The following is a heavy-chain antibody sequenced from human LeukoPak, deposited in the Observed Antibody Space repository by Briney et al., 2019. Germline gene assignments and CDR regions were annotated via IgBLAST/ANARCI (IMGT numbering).Heavy chain of an antibody. V-gene: IGHV3-48*04. J-gene: IGHJ6*03. D-gene: IGHD3-22*01. CDR2: ISSSGSTI. CDR1: GFTFSSYA. Sequence: PGGSLRLSCAASGFTFSSYAMSWVRQAPGKGLEWVSAISSSGSTIYYADSVKGRFTISRDNAKNSLYLQMNSLRAEDTAVYYCAKIGSSSGYSFIRPYYYYYMVVWGKGTTVTVSS. CDR3: AKIGSSSGYSFIRPYYYYYMVV.